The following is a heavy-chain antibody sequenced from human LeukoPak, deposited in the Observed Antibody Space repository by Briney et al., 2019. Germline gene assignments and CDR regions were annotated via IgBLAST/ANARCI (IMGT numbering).Heavy chain of an antibody. Sequence: GASVKVSCKASGGTFSSYAISWVRQAPGQGPEWMGGIIPIFGTANYAQKFQGRVTITADESTSTAYMELSSLRSEDTAVYYCASGRAAADHYYYYGMDVWGQGTTVTVSS. CDR2: IIPIFGTA. V-gene: IGHV1-69*13. CDR1: GGTFSSYA. J-gene: IGHJ6*02. CDR3: ASGRAAADHYYYYGMDV. D-gene: IGHD6-13*01.